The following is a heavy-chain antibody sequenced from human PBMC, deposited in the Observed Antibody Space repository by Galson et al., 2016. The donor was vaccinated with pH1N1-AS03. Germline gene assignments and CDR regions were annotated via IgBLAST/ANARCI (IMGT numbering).Heavy chain of an antibody. CDR2: ISYDGSKK. D-gene: IGHD6-19*01. V-gene: IGHV3-30*04. J-gene: IGHJ4*02. Sequence: SLRLSCAASGFNFSTYSVHWVRQPPGRGLQWVALISYDGSKKFYADSVKGRFTISRDISKSTLYLQMNSLRVEDTALYYCTRASGSGWYGSYYDYWGQGTLVPVSS. CDR3: TRASGSGWYGSYYDY. CDR1: GFNFSTYS.